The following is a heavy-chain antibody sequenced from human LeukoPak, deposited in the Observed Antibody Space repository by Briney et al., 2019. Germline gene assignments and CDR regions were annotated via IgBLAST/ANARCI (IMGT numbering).Heavy chain of an antibody. CDR3: AREIVVVVAATRWFDY. Sequence: PSETLSLTCTVSGGSISSSSYYWGWIRQPPGKGLEWIGSIYYSGSTYYNPSLKSRVTISVDTSKNQFSLKLSSVTAADTAVYYCAREIVVVVAATRWFDYWGQGTLVTVSS. V-gene: IGHV4-39*01. CDR1: GGSISSSSYY. D-gene: IGHD2-15*01. CDR2: IYYSGST. J-gene: IGHJ4*02.